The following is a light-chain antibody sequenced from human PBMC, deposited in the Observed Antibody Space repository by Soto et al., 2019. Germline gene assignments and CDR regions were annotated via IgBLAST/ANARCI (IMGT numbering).Light chain of an antibody. Sequence: EIVLTQSPGTLSLSPGERATLSCRASQSVSSSCLAWYQQKPGQAPRLLIYGASSRATGIPDRFSGSGSGTDFTLTISRLEPEDFAVYYCQQYGSSPPFGGGTKVDIK. V-gene: IGKV3-20*01. CDR3: QQYGSSPP. CDR2: GAS. CDR1: QSVSSSC. J-gene: IGKJ4*01.